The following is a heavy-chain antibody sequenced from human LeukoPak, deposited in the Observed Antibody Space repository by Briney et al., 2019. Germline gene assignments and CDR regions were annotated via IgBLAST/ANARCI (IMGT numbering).Heavy chain of an antibody. J-gene: IGHJ5*02. V-gene: IGHV3-23*01. D-gene: IGHD6-6*01. CDR2: ISGSGGST. Sequence: GGSLRLSCAASRFTFSSYAMSWVRQAPGKGLEWVSGISGSGGSTYYADSVKGWFTISRDNSKNTLYLQMNSLRAEDTAVYYCAKGSNSWGSSWFDPWGQGTLVTVSS. CDR3: AKGSNSWGSSWFDP. CDR1: RFTFSSYA.